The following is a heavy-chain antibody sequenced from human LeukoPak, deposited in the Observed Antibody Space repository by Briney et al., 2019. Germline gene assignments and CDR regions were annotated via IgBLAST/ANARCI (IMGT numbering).Heavy chain of an antibody. Sequence: PSETLSLTCTVSGGSISSGDYYWSWIRQPPGTGLEWIGYIYYSGSTYYNPSLKSRVTISVDTSKNQFSLKLSSVTAADTAVYYCAREGESDAFDIWGQGTMVTVSS. CDR3: AREGESDAFDI. V-gene: IGHV4-30-4*01. CDR1: GGSISSGDYY. CDR2: IYYSGST. J-gene: IGHJ3*02. D-gene: IGHD3-10*01.